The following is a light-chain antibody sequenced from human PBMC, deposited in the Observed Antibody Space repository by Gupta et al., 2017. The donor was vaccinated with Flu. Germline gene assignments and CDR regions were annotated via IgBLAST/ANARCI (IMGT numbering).Light chain of an antibody. CDR1: QAILYARNNNNF. J-gene: IGKJ2*01. Sequence: DIVMTQSPDSLAVPLGERATVNCKSSQAILYARNNNNFLGWYQHKPGQPPRLLIYWASSREPGVSNRFTGSGSGTDFTLTINDVQPEDVAFYYCHQYYTTPYTFGQGTRLEIK. CDR3: HQYYTTPYT. CDR2: WAS. V-gene: IGKV4-1*01.